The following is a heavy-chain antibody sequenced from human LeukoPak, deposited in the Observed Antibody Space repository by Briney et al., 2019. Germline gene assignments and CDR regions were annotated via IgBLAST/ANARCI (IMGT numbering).Heavy chain of an antibody. J-gene: IGHJ4*02. CDR3: ARVFGLYRGWIDY. Sequence: QPGGSLRLSCAASGFTVSSNYMSWVRQAPGKGLEWVSVIYSGGRSYYADCVKGGFTISRDNSKNKLYIQMNSLRAEDTAVYYCARVFGLYRGWIDYWGQGTLVTVSS. CDR1: GFTVSSNY. V-gene: IGHV3-53*01. D-gene: IGHD6-19*01. CDR2: IYSGGRS.